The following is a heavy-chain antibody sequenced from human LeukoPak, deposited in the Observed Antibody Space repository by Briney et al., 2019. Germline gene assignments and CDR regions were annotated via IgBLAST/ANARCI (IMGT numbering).Heavy chain of an antibody. V-gene: IGHV3-30*04. J-gene: IGHJ4*02. D-gene: IGHD4-23*01. Sequence: PGGSLRLSCAASGFTFSSHAMHWVRQAPGKGLEWVAVISYDGSNKYYADSVKGRFTISRDNSKNTLYLQMNSLRAEDTAVYYCARSLYGGNSACHDYWGQGTLVTVSS. CDR2: ISYDGSNK. CDR1: GFTFSSHA. CDR3: ARSLYGGNSACHDY.